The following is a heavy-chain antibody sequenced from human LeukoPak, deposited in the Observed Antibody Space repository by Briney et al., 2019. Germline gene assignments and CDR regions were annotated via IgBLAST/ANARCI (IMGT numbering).Heavy chain of an antibody. CDR1: GGSISSYY. J-gene: IGHJ4*02. CDR3: ARAPGYPDDSSSWYYFDY. CDR2: IYYSGST. V-gene: IGHV4-59*01. Sequence: PSETLSLTCTVSGGSISSYYWSWIRQPPGKGLEWIGYIYYSGSTNYSPSLKSRVTISVDTSKNQFSLKLSSVTAADTAVYYCARAPGYPDDSSSWYYFDYWGQGTLVTVSS. D-gene: IGHD6-13*01.